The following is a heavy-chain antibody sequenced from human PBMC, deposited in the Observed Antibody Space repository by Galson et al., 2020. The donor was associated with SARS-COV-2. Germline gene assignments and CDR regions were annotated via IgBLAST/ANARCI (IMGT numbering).Heavy chain of an antibody. D-gene: IGHD2-8*01. CDR3: VKPHRTVYGEGY. CDR2: IGASDGTT. Sequence: GGSLRLYCAASGFSFGTYVMSWVRQDPGKGFEWVSSIGASDGTTEYADSVKGRFTISRDNAKYTLYLQMNSLRVEDTATYYCVKPHRTVYGEGYWGQGNLVTVSS. V-gene: IGHV3-23*01. J-gene: IGHJ4*02. CDR1: GFSFGTYV.